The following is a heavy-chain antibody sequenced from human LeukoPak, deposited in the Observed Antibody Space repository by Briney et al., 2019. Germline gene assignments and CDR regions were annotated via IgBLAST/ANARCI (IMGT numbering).Heavy chain of an antibody. V-gene: IGHV4-61*02. Sequence: SETLSLTCIVSGGSITSGSYYWNWIRQPAGKGLEWIGRIYSSGNTNYNPSLNSRVTISLDTPQNQFSLKLTSVTAADTALYYCARGQRNYFRAVDDWGLGTLVTVSS. J-gene: IGHJ4*02. CDR2: IYSSGNT. D-gene: IGHD3-10*01. CDR3: ARGQRNYFRAVDD. CDR1: GGSITSGSYY.